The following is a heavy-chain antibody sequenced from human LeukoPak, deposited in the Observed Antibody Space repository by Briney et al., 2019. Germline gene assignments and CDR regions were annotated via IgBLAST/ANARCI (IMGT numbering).Heavy chain of an antibody. CDR3: ARDKPYYYDSSGYYSDY. CDR2: ISSSSSYI. D-gene: IGHD3-22*01. CDR1: GFTFSSYS. V-gene: IGHV3-21*01. Sequence: GGSLRLSCAASGFTFSSYSMNWVRQAPGKGLEWVSSISSSSSYIYYADSVKGRFTISRDNAKNSLYLQMNSLRAEDTAVYYCARDKPYYYDSSGYYSDYWGQGTLVTVSS. J-gene: IGHJ4*02.